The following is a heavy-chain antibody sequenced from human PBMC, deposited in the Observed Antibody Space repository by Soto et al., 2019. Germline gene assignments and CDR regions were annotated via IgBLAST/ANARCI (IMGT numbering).Heavy chain of an antibody. CDR2: ISRSGGST. CDR1: GFTLSSYA. D-gene: IGHD2-21*02. Sequence: GSLRLSCAASGFTLSSYAMTWVRQAPGKGLEWASVISRSGGSTNYADSVKGRFTISRDNSKKRLYLQMNSLRAEDTAVYYCAKAICGGDCYPIWYYGMDVWGQGTTVTVSS. CDR3: AKAICGGDCYPIWYYGMDV. V-gene: IGHV3-23*01. J-gene: IGHJ6*02.